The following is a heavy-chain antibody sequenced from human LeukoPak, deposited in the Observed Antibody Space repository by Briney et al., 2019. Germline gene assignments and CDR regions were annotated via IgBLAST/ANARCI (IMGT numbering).Heavy chain of an antibody. CDR1: GFTFTSYS. Sequence: GGSLRLSCAASGFTFTSYSMNWVRQAPGRGLEWVSVIYSGGGTYYADSVKGRFTISRDSSKNTLYLQMNSMRAEDTAVYYCARGPKGKYYFDYWGQGTLVTVS. CDR2: IYSGGGT. CDR3: ARGPKGKYYFDY. V-gene: IGHV3-53*01. J-gene: IGHJ4*02.